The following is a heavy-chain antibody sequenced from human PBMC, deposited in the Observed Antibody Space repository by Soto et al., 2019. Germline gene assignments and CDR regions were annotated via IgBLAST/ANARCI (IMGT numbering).Heavy chain of an antibody. D-gene: IGHD6-6*01. CDR1: GYTFFNYG. CDR3: ARRSSSSSWLDP. V-gene: IGHV1-18*01. CDR2: ISAYNGNT. Sequence: QVQLVQSGTEVKKPGASVKVSCKTSGYTFFNYGISWLRQAPGQGLEWMGWISAYNGNTNYAQNLQGRVTMTTDTSTKTAYLELRSLRSDDTAVYYCARRSSSSSWLDPWGQGTLVTVYS. J-gene: IGHJ5*02.